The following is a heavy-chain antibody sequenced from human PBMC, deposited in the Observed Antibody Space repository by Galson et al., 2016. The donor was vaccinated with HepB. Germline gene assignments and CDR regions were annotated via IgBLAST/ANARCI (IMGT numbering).Heavy chain of an antibody. CDR3: AKDSGCPNTGCHNNWFDP. D-gene: IGHD2-2*01. CDR1: GFTFSNYG. Sequence: SLRLSCAASGFTFSNYGMHWVRQAPGKGLEWVALISYDGRIPYYADSVKGRFTISRDNSKKTLYLHLNSLTAEDTAVYYCAKDSGCPNTGCHNNWFDPWGQGTLVTVSS. V-gene: IGHV3-30*18. CDR2: ISYDGRIP. J-gene: IGHJ5*02.